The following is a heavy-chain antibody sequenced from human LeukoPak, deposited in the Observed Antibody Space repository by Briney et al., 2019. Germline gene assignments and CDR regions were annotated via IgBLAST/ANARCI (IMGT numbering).Heavy chain of an antibody. CDR3: ARVPYYDILTGYSDY. J-gene: IGHJ4*02. Sequence: GGSLRLSCAASGFTFTTYGMIWVRQAPGKGLEWVSGNSGSGSNTYYADFVNGRLTISRDNAKNSLYLQMNSLRAEDTAVYYCARVPYYDILTGYSDYWGQGTLVTVSS. V-gene: IGHV3-23*01. D-gene: IGHD3-9*01. CDR2: NSGSGSNT. CDR1: GFTFTTYG.